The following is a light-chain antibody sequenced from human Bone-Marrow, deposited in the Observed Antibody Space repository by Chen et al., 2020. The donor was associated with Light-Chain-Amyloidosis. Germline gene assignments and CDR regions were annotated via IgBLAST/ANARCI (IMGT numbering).Light chain of an antibody. Sequence: EIVLTQSPATLSLSPGERATLSCRASQSVSSYLAWYQQKPGQAPRLLIYDASNRATGIPARFSGRGSGTDFTLTISSLEPEDFAVYSCQQRSNWLWTFGQGTKVEIK. CDR3: QQRSNWLWT. J-gene: IGKJ1*01. CDR1: QSVSSY. CDR2: DAS. V-gene: IGKV3-11*01.